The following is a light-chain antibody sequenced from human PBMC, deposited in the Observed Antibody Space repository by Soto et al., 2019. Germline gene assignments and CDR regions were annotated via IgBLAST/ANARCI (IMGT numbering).Light chain of an antibody. Sequence: AIQMTQSPSSLSASVGDRVTTTCRASQGIRNDLGWYQQKPGKAPKLLIHAATSLHTGVPSRFSGSGSGTDFTLTISSLQPEDFATYYCQQANTVPFTFGPGTKVDIK. CDR2: AAT. J-gene: IGKJ3*01. CDR1: QGIRND. V-gene: IGKV1-6*01. CDR3: QQANTVPFT.